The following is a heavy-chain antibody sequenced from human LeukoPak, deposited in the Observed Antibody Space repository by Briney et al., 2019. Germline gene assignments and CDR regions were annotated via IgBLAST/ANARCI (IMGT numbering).Heavy chain of an antibody. Sequence: GGSLRLSCAASGFIFDDYGMSWVRQAPGKGLEWVSGINWNGGSTGYADSVKGRFTISRDNAKNSLYLQMNSLRAEDTALYYCAGDPPGDCGGDCYSSPVFDYWGQGTLVTVSS. CDR1: GFIFDDYG. D-gene: IGHD2-21*02. V-gene: IGHV3-20*04. CDR2: INWNGGST. CDR3: AGDPPGDCGGDCYSSPVFDY. J-gene: IGHJ4*02.